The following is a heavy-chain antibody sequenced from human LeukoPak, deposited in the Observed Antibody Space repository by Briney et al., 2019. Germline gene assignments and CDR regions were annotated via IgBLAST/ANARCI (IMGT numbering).Heavy chain of an antibody. CDR2: IKGDGTST. CDR1: GLTFSGNW. Sequence: GGSLRLSCAASGLTFSGNWMHWVRQAPGKGLVWVSGIKGDGTSTRYADSVKGRFTISRDNAKNTLYLQMNSLRAEDTAVYYCVRGVDYWGQGTLVTVSS. CDR3: VRGVDY. V-gene: IGHV3-74*01. D-gene: IGHD3-10*01. J-gene: IGHJ4*02.